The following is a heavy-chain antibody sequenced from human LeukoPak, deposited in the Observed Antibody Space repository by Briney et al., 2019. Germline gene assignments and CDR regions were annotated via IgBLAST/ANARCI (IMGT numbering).Heavy chain of an antibody. J-gene: IGHJ5*02. V-gene: IGHV1-46*01. CDR2: INPSGGST. D-gene: IGHD1-1*01. Sequence: ASVKVSCKASGYTFTSYYMHWVRQAPGQGLEWMGIINPSGGSTSYAQKFQGRVTMTRDTSTSTVYMELSSLRSDDTAVYYCARDRHNWNDGFDPWGQGTLVTVSS. CDR1: GYTFTSYY. CDR3: ARDRHNWNDGFDP.